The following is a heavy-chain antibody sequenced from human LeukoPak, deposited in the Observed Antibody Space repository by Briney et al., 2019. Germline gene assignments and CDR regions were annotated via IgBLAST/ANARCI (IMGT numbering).Heavy chain of an antibody. CDR2: IRGDENEI. Sequence: GGSLRLSCEASGFTFSSHWMHWVRQVPGKGLVWVARIRGDENEIDYADSVKGRFIISRDNAKNTLYLQMNSLRVEDTAVYFCARGHVPGSTRHWDFWGQGTLVTVSS. J-gene: IGHJ4*02. D-gene: IGHD3-10*01. V-gene: IGHV3-74*01. CDR1: GFTFSSHW. CDR3: ARGHVPGSTRHWDF.